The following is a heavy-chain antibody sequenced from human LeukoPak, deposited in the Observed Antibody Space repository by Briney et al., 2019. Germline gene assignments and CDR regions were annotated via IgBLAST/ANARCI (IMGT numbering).Heavy chain of an antibody. V-gene: IGHV1-2*02. J-gene: IGHJ4*02. CDR3: ARAKPYDNNGYSPELRY. D-gene: IGHD3-22*01. Sequence: ASVQVSFKTSGYTFTSYYIHWLRQAPGQGFELLGWSDPNSGATKYEHFQGRVTMTWDTSIDTAYMELTRLTSDDTAVYYCARAKPYDNNGYSPELRYWGQGTLVTVS. CDR2: SDPNSGAT. CDR1: GYTFTSYY.